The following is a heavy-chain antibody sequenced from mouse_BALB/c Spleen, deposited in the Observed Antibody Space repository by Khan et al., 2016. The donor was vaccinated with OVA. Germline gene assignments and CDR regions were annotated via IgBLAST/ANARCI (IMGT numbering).Heavy chain of an antibody. CDR2: ISSVAYNI. Sequence: EVKLEESGGGLVQPGGSRKLSCAASGFTFIDYGMAWVRQTPGKGPEWIAFISSVAYNIYYADTVTGRFTISRENAKNTLYLEMSSLRSDDTAMYYCVRGGFAYWGQGTLVTVSA. CDR1: GFTFIDYG. J-gene: IGHJ3*01. CDR3: VRGGFAY. V-gene: IGHV5-15*02.